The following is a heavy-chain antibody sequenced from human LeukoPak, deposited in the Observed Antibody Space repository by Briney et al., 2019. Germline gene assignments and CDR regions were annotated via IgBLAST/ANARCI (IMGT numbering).Heavy chain of an antibody. V-gene: IGHV3-23*01. Sequence: GGTLRLSCAASGFTFNRYGMSWVRQAPGKGLEWVSAISGSGGTTYYADSVKGRFTISRDNSKNTLYLQINSLRAEDTAVYYCAKDHLPGIVVADRDYWGQGTLVTVSS. CDR1: GFTFNRYG. CDR2: ISGSGGTT. D-gene: IGHD6-19*01. J-gene: IGHJ4*02. CDR3: AKDHLPGIVVADRDY.